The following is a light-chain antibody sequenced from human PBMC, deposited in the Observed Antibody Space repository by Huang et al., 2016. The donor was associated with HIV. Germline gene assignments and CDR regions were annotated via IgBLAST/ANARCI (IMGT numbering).Light chain of an antibody. Sequence: EIVMTQSPATLSVSPGERVTLSCRASQSVSSDLAWYQQRLGQPPKLLIYGASTRATDTPTRFSGGGSGTEFTLTISSLQSEDFAVYFCQQYNEWPTFGPGTKVDMK. CDR1: QSVSSD. CDR2: GAS. J-gene: IGKJ3*01. V-gene: IGKV3-15*01. CDR3: QQYNEWPT.